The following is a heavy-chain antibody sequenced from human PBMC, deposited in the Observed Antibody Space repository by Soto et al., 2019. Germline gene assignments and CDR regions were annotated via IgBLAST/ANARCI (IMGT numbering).Heavy chain of an antibody. Sequence: GGSLRLSCAASGFTFSNYGMHWVRQAPGKGLEWVAIIWHDGNNKYYADSVRGRFIISRDNSKNRLYLQMNSLRAEDTAVYYCASDIVGASDSYGLDVWGQGTPVTVSS. CDR2: IWHDGNNK. D-gene: IGHD1-26*01. J-gene: IGHJ6*02. V-gene: IGHV3-33*01. CDR3: ASDIVGASDSYGLDV. CDR1: GFTFSNYG.